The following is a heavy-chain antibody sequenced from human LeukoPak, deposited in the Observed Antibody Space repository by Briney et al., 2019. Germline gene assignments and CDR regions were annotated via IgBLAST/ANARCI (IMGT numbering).Heavy chain of an antibody. CDR3: ARVARQVSFYYYMDV. J-gene: IGHJ6*03. V-gene: IGHV4-38-2*02. CDR1: GYSISSGYY. Sequence: PSETLSLTCTVSGYSISSGYYWGWIRQPPGKGLEWIGSIYHSGSTYYNPSLKSRVTISVDTSKNQFSLKLSSVTAADTAVYYCARVARQVSFYYYMDVWGKGTTVTVSS. CDR2: IYHSGST.